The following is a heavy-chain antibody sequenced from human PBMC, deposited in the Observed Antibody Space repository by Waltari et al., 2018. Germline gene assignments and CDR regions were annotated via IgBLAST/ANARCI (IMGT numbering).Heavy chain of an antibody. D-gene: IGHD3-3*01. V-gene: IGHV4-39*01. J-gene: IGHJ4*02. Sequence: QLQLQESGPGLVKPSETLSLTCTVSGGSISSSSYYWGWIRQPPGKGLAWIGSIYYSGSTYYNPSLKSRVTISVDTSKNQFSLKLSSVTAADTAVYYCASGYDFWSGYPLIDYWGQGTLVTVSS. CDR2: IYYSGST. CDR3: ASGYDFWSGYPLIDY. CDR1: GGSISSSSYY.